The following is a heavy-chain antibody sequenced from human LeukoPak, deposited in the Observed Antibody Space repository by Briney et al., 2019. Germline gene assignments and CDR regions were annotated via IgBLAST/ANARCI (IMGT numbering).Heavy chain of an antibody. Sequence: ATEKVSCKASGYTFTGSYVHWVRQAPGQGLEWMGWISPDSGDTNYAQKFQGRVTMTSDTSISTAYMELSRLTYDDTAMYYCARGGYYTYGYFDYWGQGALVTVSS. CDR1: GYTFTGSY. CDR2: ISPDSGDT. D-gene: IGHD3-3*01. J-gene: IGHJ4*02. V-gene: IGHV1-2*02. CDR3: ARGGYYTYGYFDY.